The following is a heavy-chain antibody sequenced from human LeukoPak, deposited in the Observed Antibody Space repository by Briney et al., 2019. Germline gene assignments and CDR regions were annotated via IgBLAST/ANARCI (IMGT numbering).Heavy chain of an antibody. J-gene: IGHJ4*02. Sequence: ASVKVSCKASGYTFTSYYMHWVRQAPGQGLEWTGIINPSGGSTSYAQKFQGRVTVTRDMSTSTVYMELSSLRSEDTAVYYCAGGPKDSSSSIRDFDYWGQGTLVTVSS. CDR1: GYTFTSYY. CDR2: INPSGGST. CDR3: AGGPKDSSSSIRDFDY. V-gene: IGHV1-46*01. D-gene: IGHD6-13*01.